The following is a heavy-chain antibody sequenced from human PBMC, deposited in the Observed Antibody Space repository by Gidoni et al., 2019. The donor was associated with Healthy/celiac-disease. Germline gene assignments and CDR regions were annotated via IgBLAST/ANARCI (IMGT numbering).Heavy chain of an antibody. CDR2: IKSKTDGGTT. D-gene: IGHD4-17*01. CDR3: TTVFLYGDYLFDY. Sequence: EVQLVESGGGLVKPVGSLRLSFAAPGFTFSNAWMNWVRQAPGKGLEWVGRIKSKTDGGTTDYAAPVKGRFTISRDDSKNTLYLQMNSLKTEDTAVYYCTTVFLYGDYLFDYWGQGTLVTVSS. V-gene: IGHV3-15*07. J-gene: IGHJ4*02. CDR1: GFTFSNAW.